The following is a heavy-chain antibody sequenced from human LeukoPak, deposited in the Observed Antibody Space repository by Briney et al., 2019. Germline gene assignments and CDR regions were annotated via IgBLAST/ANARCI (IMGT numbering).Heavy chain of an antibody. V-gene: IGHV3-48*04. Sequence: GGSLRLSCAASEFTFVRYAMNWVRQAPGKGLEWVSYISSSSFKIGYADSVKGRFTISRDNSKNSLYLQIDSLRVDYTAVYYCVRDPSYGSSWYYYMDVWGKGTTVTVSS. CDR2: ISSSSFKI. CDR1: EFTFVRYA. CDR3: VRDPSYGSSWYYYMDV. J-gene: IGHJ6*03. D-gene: IGHD6-13*01.